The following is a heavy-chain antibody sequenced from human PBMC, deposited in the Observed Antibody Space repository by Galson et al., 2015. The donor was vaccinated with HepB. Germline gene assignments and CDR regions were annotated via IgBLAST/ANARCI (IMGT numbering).Heavy chain of an antibody. Sequence: SLRLSCAASGFTFSIYAMHWVRQAPGKGLEWVAVISYDGSNKYYADSVKGRFTISRDNSKNTLYLQMNSLRAEDTAVYYCARDRMTMVRGVSLYGMDVWGQGTTVTVSS. J-gene: IGHJ6*02. V-gene: IGHV3-30*04. CDR3: ARDRMTMVRGVSLYGMDV. CDR2: ISYDGSNK. CDR1: GFTFSIYA. D-gene: IGHD3-10*01.